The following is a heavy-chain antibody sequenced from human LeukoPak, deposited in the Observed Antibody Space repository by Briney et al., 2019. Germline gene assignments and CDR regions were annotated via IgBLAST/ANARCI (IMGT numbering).Heavy chain of an antibody. CDR1: GFTFSSYA. V-gene: IGHV3-23*01. Sequence: PGGSLRLSCAASGFTFSSYAMSWVRQAPGKGLEWVSVISGSGGGTYYADSEKGRFTISRDNSKNTLYLQMNSLRAEDTAVYYCAKDNIYDSRTFQHWGQGTLVTVSS. CDR3: AKDNIYDSRTFQH. D-gene: IGHD3-22*01. J-gene: IGHJ1*01. CDR2: ISGSGGGT.